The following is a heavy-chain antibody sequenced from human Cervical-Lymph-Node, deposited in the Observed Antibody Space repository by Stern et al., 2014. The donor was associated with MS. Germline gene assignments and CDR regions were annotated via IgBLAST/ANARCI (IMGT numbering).Heavy chain of an antibody. CDR3: ARPRTIFGVDPFDY. D-gene: IGHD3-3*01. CDR2: IWYDGRNK. V-gene: IGHV3-33*01. J-gene: IGHJ4*02. CDR1: GLSFSSYG. Sequence: VQLVESGGGVVQPGRSLRLSCAASGLSFSSYGMHWVRQAPGKGLEWVAVIWYDGRNKYYADSVKGRFTISRDNSQNTLYLQMNSLRAEDTAVYYCARPRTIFGVDPFDYWGQGTLVTVSS.